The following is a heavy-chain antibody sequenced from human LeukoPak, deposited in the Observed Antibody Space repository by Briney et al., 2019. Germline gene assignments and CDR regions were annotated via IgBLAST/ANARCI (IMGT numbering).Heavy chain of an antibody. CDR2: INWNGGSI. J-gene: IGHJ6*03. CDR3: ARDVGSYIHYYYYMDV. V-gene: IGHV3-20*04. D-gene: IGHD1-26*01. Sequence: GGSLRLSCAASGLNIADYAMSWVRQAPGKGLEWVSGINWNGGSIGYADSVKGRFTISRDNAKNSLYLQMNSLRAEDTALYYCARDVGSYIHYYYYMDVWGKGTTVTVSS. CDR1: GLNIADYA.